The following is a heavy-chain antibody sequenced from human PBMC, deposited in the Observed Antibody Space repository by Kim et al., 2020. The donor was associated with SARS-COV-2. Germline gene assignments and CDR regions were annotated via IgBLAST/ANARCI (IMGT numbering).Heavy chain of an antibody. V-gene: IGHV3-30*18. CDR3: AKELGYYGSGSYFAFDY. J-gene: IGHJ4*02. CDR1: GFTFSSYG. CDR2: ISYDGSNK. Sequence: GGSLRLSCAASGFTFSSYGMHWVRQAPGKGLEWVAVISYDGSNKYYADSVKGRFTISRDNSKNTLYLQMNSLRAEDTAVYYCAKELGYYGSGSYFAFDYWGQGTLVTVSS. D-gene: IGHD3-10*01.